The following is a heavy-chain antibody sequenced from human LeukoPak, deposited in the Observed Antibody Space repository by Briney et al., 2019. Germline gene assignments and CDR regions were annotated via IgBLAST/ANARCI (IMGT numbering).Heavy chain of an antibody. D-gene: IGHD2-21*02. CDR3: ARVGGGDWYYFDY. V-gene: IGHV1-2*02. CDR2: INCNTGVT. J-gene: IGHJ4*02. CDR1: GYTFTDYY. Sequence: ASVKVSCKASGYTFTDYYSHWVRQAPGQGLEWMGWINCNTGVTNYAQKFQGRVTMTRDTSISTAYMELSRLRSDDTGVYYCARVGGGDWYYFDYWGQGTLVTASS.